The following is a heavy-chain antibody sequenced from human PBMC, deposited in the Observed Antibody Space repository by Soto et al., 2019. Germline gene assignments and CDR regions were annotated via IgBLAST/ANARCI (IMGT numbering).Heavy chain of an antibody. V-gene: IGHV3-21*01. J-gene: IGHJ4*02. Sequence: PGGSLRLSCAASGFTFSSYSMNWVRQAPGKGLEWVSSISRTSNYIYYTDSVKGRFAISRDNAKSSIYLQMNSLRAEDTATYYCASGVFGLVSPVIGGYWGQGTLVTVSS. CDR2: ISRTSNYI. CDR1: GFTFSSYS. D-gene: IGHD3-3*01. CDR3: ASGVFGLVSPVIGGY.